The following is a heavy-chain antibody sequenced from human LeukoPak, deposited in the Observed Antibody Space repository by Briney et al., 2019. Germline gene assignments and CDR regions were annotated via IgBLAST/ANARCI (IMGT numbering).Heavy chain of an antibody. CDR1: GYTFTGYY. Sequence: ASVKVSCKASGYTFTGYYMHWVREAPGQGLEWMGWISAYNGNTNYAQKLQGRVTMTTDTSTSTAYMELRSLRSDDTAVYYCARRRSPGKFDYWGQGTLVTVSS. J-gene: IGHJ4*02. V-gene: IGHV1-18*04. CDR3: ARRRSPGKFDY. D-gene: IGHD6-6*01. CDR2: ISAYNGNT.